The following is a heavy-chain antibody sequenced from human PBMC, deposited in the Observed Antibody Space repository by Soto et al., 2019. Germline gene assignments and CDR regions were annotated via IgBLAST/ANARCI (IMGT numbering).Heavy chain of an antibody. Sequence: SVKVSCKASGGAFSDYAFSWVRQAPGQGLEWLGGIMPIFRAPDYAQKFQGRVTITADEFTRTAYMEMNSLRSEDTAVYYCARAPLGIIVAPDFWGQGTLVTVSS. CDR1: GGAFSDYA. J-gene: IGHJ4*02. CDR2: IMPIFRAP. V-gene: IGHV1-69*13. CDR3: ARAPLGIIVAPDF. D-gene: IGHD3-22*01.